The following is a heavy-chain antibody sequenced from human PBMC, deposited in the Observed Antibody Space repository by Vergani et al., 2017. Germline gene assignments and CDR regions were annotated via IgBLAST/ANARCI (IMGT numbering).Heavy chain of an antibody. J-gene: IGHJ3*02. CDR1: GGSFNTYY. CDR3: ARHMDGLIVVVITTAFDI. D-gene: IGHD3-22*01. V-gene: IGHV4-59*08. CDR2: IYSTGST. Sequence: QVQLEESGPGLVKPSETLSLTCTVSGGSFNTYYWSWIRQSPGKGLEWIGYIYSTGSTNYNPSLNSRVTMSVDTSKNQFSLKLSSVTAADTAVYYCARHMDGLIVVVITTAFDIWGQGTMVTVSS.